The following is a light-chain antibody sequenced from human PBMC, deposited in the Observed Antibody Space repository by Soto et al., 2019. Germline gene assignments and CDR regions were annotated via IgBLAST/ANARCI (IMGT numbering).Light chain of an antibody. CDR1: QSVSTY. Sequence: FVLTHSPDTLSLSPGDRATLSCRASQSVSTYLAWYQQKPGQAPRLLIYDASNRATGIPARFSGSGSGTDFTLTISGLQSEDFAVYYCQQYNNWPLTFGQGTRLEIK. CDR3: QQYNNWPLT. J-gene: IGKJ5*01. CDR2: DAS. V-gene: IGKV3-11*01.